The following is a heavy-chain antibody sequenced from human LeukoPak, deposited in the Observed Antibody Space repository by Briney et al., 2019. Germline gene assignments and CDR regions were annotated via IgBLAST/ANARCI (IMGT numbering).Heavy chain of an antibody. D-gene: IGHD5-18*01. J-gene: IGHJ4*02. V-gene: IGHV3-30*18. CDR2: ISYDGSNK. CDR1: GFTFSSYG. Sequence: GGSLRLSCAASGFTFSSYGMHWVRQAPGKGLEWVAVISYDGSNKYYADSVKGRFTISRDNSKNTLYLQMNSLRAEDTAVYYCAKDADTAMVYDYWGQGTLVTVSS. CDR3: AKDADTAMVYDY.